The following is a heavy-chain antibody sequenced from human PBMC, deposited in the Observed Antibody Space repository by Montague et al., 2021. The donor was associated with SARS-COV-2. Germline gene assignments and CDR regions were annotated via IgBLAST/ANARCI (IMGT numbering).Heavy chain of an antibody. D-gene: IGHD1-1*01. V-gene: IGHV4-59*08. CDR1: GGSINSFY. Sequence: SETLSLTCTVSGGSINSFYCSWVRQPPPTRMEWIGYSNHSGSTKSNPSLQRRVTMSLDTSRNQHSLKLSPMTAADPATYYYSPQERGLTSGSLDYWGQGTLVTVSS. CDR3: SPQERGLTSGSLDY. CDR2: SNHSGST. J-gene: IGHJ4*02.